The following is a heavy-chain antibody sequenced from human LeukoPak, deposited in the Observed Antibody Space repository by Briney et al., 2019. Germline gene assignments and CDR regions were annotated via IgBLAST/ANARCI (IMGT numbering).Heavy chain of an antibody. J-gene: IGHJ6*02. CDR1: GGSFSGYY. D-gene: IGHD2-21*02. CDR2: INHSGST. V-gene: IGHV4-34*01. Sequence: PSETLSLTCAVYGGSFSGYYWSWIRQPPGKGLEWIGEINHSGSTNYNPSLKSRVTISVDTSKNQFSLKLSSVTAADTAVYYCAREKVTGGRGMDVWGRGTTVTVSS. CDR3: AREKVTGGRGMDV.